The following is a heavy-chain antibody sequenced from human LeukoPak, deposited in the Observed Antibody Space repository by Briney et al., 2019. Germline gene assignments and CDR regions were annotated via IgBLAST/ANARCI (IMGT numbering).Heavy chain of an antibody. CDR1: GGSLSVYY. CDR2: IYYRRST. Sequence: KASETLSLTCTVSGGSLSVYYASCIRHPPGKGLEGIGYIYYRRSTNYNPPLKSRVTISVDTYKNQFSLKLSSVAAADTAVYYCARGYGNFDYWGQGTLVTVSS. CDR3: ARGYGNFDY. V-gene: IGHV4-59*13. D-gene: IGHD4-17*01. J-gene: IGHJ4*02.